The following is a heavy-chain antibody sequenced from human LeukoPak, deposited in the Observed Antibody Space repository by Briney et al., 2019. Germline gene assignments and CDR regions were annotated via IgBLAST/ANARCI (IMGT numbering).Heavy chain of an antibody. V-gene: IGHV3-53*01. J-gene: IGHJ4*02. CDR1: GFTVSSSY. CDR2: IYSGGNS. D-gene: IGHD3-9*01. Sequence: GGSLRLSCAASGFTVSSSYMSWVRQAPGKGLEWVSVIYSGGNSYYADSVKGRFTISRDDSKNTLYLQMNGLRAEDTAVYYCARDCCLRYASGNWGQGTLVTVSS. CDR3: ARDCCLRYASGN.